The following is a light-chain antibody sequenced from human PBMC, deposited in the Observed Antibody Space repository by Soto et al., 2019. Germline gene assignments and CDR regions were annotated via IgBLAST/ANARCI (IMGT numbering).Light chain of an antibody. CDR3: QQYYSTPPRT. CDR2: WAS. Sequence: DIVMTQSPDSLAVSLGERATINCKSSQSVLYSSNNKNYLAWYQQKPEQPPKLLIYWASTLESGVPDRFSGSGSGTDFTLTISSLQAEDVAVYYCQQYYSTPPRTFGQGTKVEIK. J-gene: IGKJ1*01. CDR1: QSVLYSSNNKNY. V-gene: IGKV4-1*01.